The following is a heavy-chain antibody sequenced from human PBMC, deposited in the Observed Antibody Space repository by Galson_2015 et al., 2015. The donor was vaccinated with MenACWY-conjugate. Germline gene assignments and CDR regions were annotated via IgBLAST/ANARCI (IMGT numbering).Heavy chain of an antibody. V-gene: IGHV3-7*03. CDR3: ARAIAVASQAFDI. CDR1: GFTFSRYW. D-gene: IGHD6-19*01. CDR2: RKQDASEK. J-gene: IGHJ3*02. Sequence: SLRLSCATSGFTFSRYWMSWVRQAPGKGLEWVANRKQDASEKYYLDSVKGRFTISRDNAKNSLSLQMNSLRAEDTALYYCARAIAVASQAFDIWGQGTMVTVSS.